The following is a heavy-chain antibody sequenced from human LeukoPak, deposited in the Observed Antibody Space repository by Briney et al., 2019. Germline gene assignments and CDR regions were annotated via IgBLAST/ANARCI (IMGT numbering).Heavy chain of an antibody. D-gene: IGHD3-3*01. CDR3: AKVSGITIFGVVYYFDY. V-gene: IGHV3-33*06. CDR1: GFTFSSYD. J-gene: IGHJ4*02. CDR2: IWYGGSNK. Sequence: GGSLRLSCAASGFTFSSYDMHWVRQAPGKGLEWVAVIWYGGSNKYYADSVKGRFTISRDNSKNTLYLQMNSLRAEDTAVYYCAKVSGITIFGVVYYFDYWGQGTLVTVSS.